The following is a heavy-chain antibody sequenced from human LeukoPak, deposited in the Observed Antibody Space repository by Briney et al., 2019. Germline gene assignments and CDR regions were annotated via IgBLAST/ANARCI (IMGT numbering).Heavy chain of an antibody. J-gene: IGHJ6*02. CDR1: GGTFSSYA. CDR2: IIPIFGTA. V-gene: IGHV1-69*13. D-gene: IGHD4-11*01. CDR3: ARMTRSMTTMSYYYGMDV. Sequence: SVKVSCKASGGTFSSYAISWVRQAPGQGLKWMGGIIPIFGTANYAQKFQGRVTITADDSTSTAHMELSSLRSEDTAVYYCARMTRSMTTMSYYYGMDVRGQGTTVTVSS.